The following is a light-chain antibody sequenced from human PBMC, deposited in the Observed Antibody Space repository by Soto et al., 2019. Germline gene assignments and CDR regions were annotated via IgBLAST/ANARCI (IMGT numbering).Light chain of an antibody. Sequence: EILLTQSPGTLSLSAGERATLSCRASRSVSSSYLAWYQQKPGQAPRLLIYGASSRATGIPARFSGSGSGTDFTLTISSLEPEDFAVYYCQQYGSSPDTFGEGTKVDIK. CDR2: GAS. J-gene: IGKJ4*02. V-gene: IGKV3-20*01. CDR1: RSVSSSY. CDR3: QQYGSSPDT.